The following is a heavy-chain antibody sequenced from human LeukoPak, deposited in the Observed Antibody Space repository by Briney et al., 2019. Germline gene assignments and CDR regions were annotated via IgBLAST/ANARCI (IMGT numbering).Heavy chain of an antibody. V-gene: IGHV1-69*04. CDR2: IIPILGIA. CDR3: ARAGGIVGAVLDY. J-gene: IGHJ4*02. D-gene: IGHD1-26*01. CDR1: GYTLTALS. Sequence: ASVKVSCKVSGYTLTALSMHWVRQAPGQGLEWMGRIIPILGIANYAQKFQGRVTITADKSTSTAYMELSSLRSEDTAVYYCARAGGIVGAVLDYWGQGTLVTVSS.